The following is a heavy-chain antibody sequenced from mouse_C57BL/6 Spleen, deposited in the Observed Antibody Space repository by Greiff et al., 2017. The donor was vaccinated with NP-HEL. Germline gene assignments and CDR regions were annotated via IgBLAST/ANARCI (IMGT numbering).Heavy chain of an antibody. J-gene: IGHJ3*01. D-gene: IGHD1-1*01. CDR3: TGHYYGSSYWFAY. CDR1: GFNIKDDY. Sequence: EVQLQQSGAELVRPGASVKLSCTASGFNIKDDYMHWVKQRPEQGLEWIGWIDPENGDTEYASKFQGKATITADTSSNTAYLQLSSLTSEDTAVYYCTGHYYGSSYWFAYWGQGTLVTVSA. V-gene: IGHV14-4*01. CDR2: IDPENGDT.